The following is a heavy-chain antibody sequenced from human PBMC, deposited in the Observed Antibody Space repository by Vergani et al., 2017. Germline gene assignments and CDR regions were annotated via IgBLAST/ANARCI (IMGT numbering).Heavy chain of an antibody. CDR2: INHSGST. CDR1: GRSFSGYY. Sequence: QVQLQQWGAGLLKPSETLSLTCAVYGRSFSGYYWSWIRQPPGKGLEWIGEINHSGSTNYNPSLKSRVTISVDTSKNQFSLKLSSVTAADTAVYYCASSYDYVWGSYRRFDYWGQGTLVTVSS. V-gene: IGHV4-34*01. D-gene: IGHD3-16*02. CDR3: ASSYDYVWGSYRRFDY. J-gene: IGHJ4*02.